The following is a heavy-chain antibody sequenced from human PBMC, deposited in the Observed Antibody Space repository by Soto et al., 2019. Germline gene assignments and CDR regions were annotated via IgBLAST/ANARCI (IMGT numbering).Heavy chain of an antibody. Sequence: ASVKVSCKASGYTFTSYGISWVRQAPGQGLEWMGWISAYNGNTNYAQKLQGRVTMTTDTSTSTAYMELRSLRSDDTAVYYCARLGSSSWYRSSWFDPWGQGTLVTVSS. D-gene: IGHD6-13*01. J-gene: IGHJ5*02. CDR3: ARLGSSSWYRSSWFDP. V-gene: IGHV1-18*01. CDR2: ISAYNGNT. CDR1: GYTFTSYG.